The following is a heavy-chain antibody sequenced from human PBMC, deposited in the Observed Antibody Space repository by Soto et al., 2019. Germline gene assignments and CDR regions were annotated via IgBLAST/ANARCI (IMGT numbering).Heavy chain of an antibody. CDR1: GYSISSGYY. Sequence: PSETLSLTCAVSGYSISSGYYWGWIRQPPGKGLEWIGSMFHSGSTYYNPSLKSRVTISVDTSKNQFSLKLSSVTAADTAVYYCARGHIVVVPTVGWFDPWGHGTLVTSPQ. J-gene: IGHJ5*02. D-gene: IGHD2-2*01. V-gene: IGHV4-38-2*01. CDR3: ARGHIVVVPTVGWFDP. CDR2: MFHSGST.